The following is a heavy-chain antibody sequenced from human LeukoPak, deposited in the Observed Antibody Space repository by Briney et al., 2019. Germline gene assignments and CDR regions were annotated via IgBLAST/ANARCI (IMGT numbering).Heavy chain of an antibody. CDR3: ARVADYGSGSHLFDY. D-gene: IGHD3-10*01. V-gene: IGHV1-18*01. J-gene: IGHJ4*02. CDR1: GYTFLNYD. Sequence: GASVTVSCKASGYTFLNYDFTWVRQAPGRGLEWMGWISAHNYNTKYAQRFQGRVTMTADTSTTTAYMELRSLRSDDTAVYYCARVADYGSGSHLFDYWGQGTLVAVSS. CDR2: ISAHNYNT.